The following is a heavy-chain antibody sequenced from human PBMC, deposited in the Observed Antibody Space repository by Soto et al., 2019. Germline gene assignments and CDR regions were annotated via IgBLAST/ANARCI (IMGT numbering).Heavy chain of an antibody. CDR2: IKSKTDGGTT. CDR3: TTGPQGVITLYY. D-gene: IGHD1-20*01. V-gene: IGHV3-15*01. J-gene: IGHJ4*02. Sequence: GGSLRLSCAASGFTFSNAWMSWVRQAPGKGLEWVGRIKSKTDGGTTDYAAPVKGRFTISRDDSKNTLYLQMNSLKSEDTAVYYCTTGPQGVITLYYWGRRTLVTSPQ. CDR1: GFTFSNAW.